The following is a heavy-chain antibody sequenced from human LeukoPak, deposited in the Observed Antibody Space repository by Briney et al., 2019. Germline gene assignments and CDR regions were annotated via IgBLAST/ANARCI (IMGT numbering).Heavy chain of an antibody. V-gene: IGHV5-51*01. CDR3: ARHLSDYFYMDV. J-gene: IGHJ6*03. D-gene: IGHD3-16*02. CDR1: GYSFTSYW. CDR2: IHPGDSRT. Sequence: GDSLKISCQGSGYSFTSYWIGWVRQMPGKGLEWTGIIHPGDSRTVYSPSFQGQVTISADKSISTAYLHWSSLEASGTAMYYCARHLSDYFYMDVWGKGTTITIPS.